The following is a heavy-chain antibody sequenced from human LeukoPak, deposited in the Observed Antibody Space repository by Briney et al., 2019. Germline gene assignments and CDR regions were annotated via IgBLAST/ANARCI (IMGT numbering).Heavy chain of an antibody. Sequence: SETLSLTCTVSGASMSSYYWSWIRQSAGKGLEWIGRIYTDGSTNYSPSLKSRVTMSVDTSKKQFSLKLNSVTAADTAEYYCTTYRQQLAFDTWGQGTLVTVSS. V-gene: IGHV4-4*07. CDR2: IYTDGST. CDR3: TTYRQQLAFDT. J-gene: IGHJ4*02. CDR1: GASMSSYY. D-gene: IGHD6-13*01.